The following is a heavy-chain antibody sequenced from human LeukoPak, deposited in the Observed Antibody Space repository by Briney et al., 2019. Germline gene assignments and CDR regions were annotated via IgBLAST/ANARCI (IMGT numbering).Heavy chain of an antibody. Sequence: VSVKVSCKASGGTFSSYAISWVRQAPGKGLEWMGGFDPEDGETIYAQKFQGRVTMTEDTSTDTAYMELSSLRSEDTAVYYCATPKRIGSITIFGVVTPGQGAFDIWGQGTMVTVSS. CDR3: ATPKRIGSITIFGVVTPGQGAFDI. V-gene: IGHV1-24*01. CDR2: FDPEDGET. J-gene: IGHJ3*02. D-gene: IGHD3-3*01. CDR1: GGTFSSYA.